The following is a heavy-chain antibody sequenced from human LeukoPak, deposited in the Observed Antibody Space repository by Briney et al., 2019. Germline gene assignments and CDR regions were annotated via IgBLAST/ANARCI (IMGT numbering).Heavy chain of an antibody. J-gene: IGHJ4*02. V-gene: IGHV3-74*01. CDR3: VSESGIAVAGIGY. Sequence: GGSLRLSCAASGFTFSSYWMHWVRQAPGKGLVWVSRINSDGSSTNYADSVKGRFTISRDNAKNTLYLQMNSLRAEDTAIYYCVSESGIAVAGIGYWGQGTLVTVSS. D-gene: IGHD6-19*01. CDR2: INSDGSST. CDR1: GFTFSSYW.